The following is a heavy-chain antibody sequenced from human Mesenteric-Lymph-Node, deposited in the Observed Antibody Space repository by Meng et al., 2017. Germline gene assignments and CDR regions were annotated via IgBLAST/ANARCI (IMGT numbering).Heavy chain of an antibody. CDR1: CYTFNSYG. J-gene: IGHJ5*02. Sequence: QVEWGPSGGEVEKPGASVKVFRKASCYTFNSYGISWVRQAPGQGLEWMGWISAYNGNTNYAQKLQGRVTMTTDTSTSTAYMELRSLRSDDTAVYYCARDFTQLYQMITPTFDPWGQGTLVTVSS. V-gene: IGHV1-18*01. CDR2: ISAYNGNT. CDR3: ARDFTQLYQMITPTFDP. D-gene: IGHD3-16*01.